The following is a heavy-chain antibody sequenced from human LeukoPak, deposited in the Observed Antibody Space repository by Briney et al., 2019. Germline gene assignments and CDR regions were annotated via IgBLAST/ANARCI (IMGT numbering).Heavy chain of an antibody. CDR2: ISYSGGST. Sequence: GGSLRLSCAASGFTFSSYAMSWVRQAPGKGLEWVSTISYSGGSTYYADSVKGRFAISRDSFKNTLYLQMNGLRGEDTAVYYCAKDDGGSPPDAFDIWGQGTLVTVSS. J-gene: IGHJ3*02. D-gene: IGHD3-10*01. V-gene: IGHV3-23*01. CDR3: AKDDGGSPPDAFDI. CDR1: GFTFSSYA.